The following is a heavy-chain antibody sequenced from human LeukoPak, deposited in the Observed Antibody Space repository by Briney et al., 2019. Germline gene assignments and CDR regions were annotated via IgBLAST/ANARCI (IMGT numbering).Heavy chain of an antibody. D-gene: IGHD5-24*01. CDR1: GFTFSSFN. J-gene: IGHJ4*02. V-gene: IGHV3-21*01. CDR2: ITSSNKYT. CDR3: ARDPGGGWLHETKT. Sequence: PGGSLRLSCATSGFTFSSFNMNWVRQAPGQGLEWISSITSSNKYTYYADSVKGRFTISRDNAENTLYLQMNSLKFEDTGIYYCARDPGGGWLHETKTWGQGTLVTVSS.